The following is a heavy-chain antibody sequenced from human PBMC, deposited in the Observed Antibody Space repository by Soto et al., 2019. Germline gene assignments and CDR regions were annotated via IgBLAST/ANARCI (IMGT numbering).Heavy chain of an antibody. CDR2: INHSGST. Sequence: QVQLQQWGAGLLKPSETLSLTCAVYGGSFSGYYWSWIRQPPGKGLEWIGEINHSGSTNYNPSLSSRASTSIETSENQCSLKLSSVTAADTAVYYCARGWGRIFDCWGKGTLVTVSS. D-gene: IGHD7-27*01. J-gene: IGHJ4*02. CDR3: ARGWGRIFDC. CDR1: GGSFSGYY. V-gene: IGHV4-34*01.